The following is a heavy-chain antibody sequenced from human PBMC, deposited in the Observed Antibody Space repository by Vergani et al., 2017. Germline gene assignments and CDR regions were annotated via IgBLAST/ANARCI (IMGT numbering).Heavy chain of an antibody. CDR2: LYWNDDQ. V-gene: IGHV2-5*04. CDR1: GFSLNTRGVR. CDR3: VYRKTECGTTGCFYPFYYYYDMDV. J-gene: IGHJ6*03. Sequence: QITLKESGPTLVKPTQTLTLTCTFSGFSLNTRGVRVAWIRQPPGKALDWLALLYWNDDQHYSPSLNNRVTITKDTSKNQVVLTMTNMDYVDTGTYYCVYRKTECGTTGCFYPFYYYYDMDVLGKGTTVTVSS. D-gene: IGHD1-7*01.